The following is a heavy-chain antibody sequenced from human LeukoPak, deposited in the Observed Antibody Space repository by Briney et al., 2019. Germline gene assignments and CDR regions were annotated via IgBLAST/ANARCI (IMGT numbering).Heavy chain of an antibody. J-gene: IGHJ5*02. CDR1: GGSFSGYY. CDR3: ARPVSGSGALDP. CDR2: IHHSGST. D-gene: IGHD3-10*01. V-gene: IGHV4-34*01. Sequence: SETLSLTCAVYGGSFSGYYWSWIRQSPGKGLEWIGEIHHSGSTNYSPSLKSRVRILIDTSNNQFSLTLTSVTAADTAVYYCARPVSGSGALDPWGQGTLVTVSS.